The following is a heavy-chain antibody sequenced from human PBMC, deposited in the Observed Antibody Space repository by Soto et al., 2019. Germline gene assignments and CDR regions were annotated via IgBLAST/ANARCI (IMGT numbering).Heavy chain of an antibody. CDR1: GGSISSGDYY. V-gene: IGHV4-30-4*01. Sequence: PSETLSLTCTVSGGSISSGDYYWSWIRQPPGKGLEWIGYIYYSGSTYYNPSLKSRVTISVDTSKNQFSLKLSSVTAADTAVYYCARAMVVTQNWFDPWGQGTLVTVSS. CDR3: ARAMVVTQNWFDP. J-gene: IGHJ5*02. D-gene: IGHD2-21*02. CDR2: IYYSGST.